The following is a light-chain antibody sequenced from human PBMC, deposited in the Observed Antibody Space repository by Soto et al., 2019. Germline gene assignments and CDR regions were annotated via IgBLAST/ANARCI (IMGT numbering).Light chain of an antibody. CDR1: QGINSW. CDR2: DAS. J-gene: IGKJ4*01. CDR3: HHYNSYPLT. V-gene: IGKV1-5*01. Sequence: DIQMTQSPSTLSASVGDRVTITCRASQGINSWLAWYQQKPGQPPKLLISDASTLESGVPSRFSGSGSGTEFTLSISSLQPDDFATYYCHHYNSYPLTFGGGTKVE.